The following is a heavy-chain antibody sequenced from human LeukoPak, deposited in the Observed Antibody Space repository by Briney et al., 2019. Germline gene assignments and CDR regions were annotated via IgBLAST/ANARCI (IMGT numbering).Heavy chain of an antibody. Sequence: NAGGSLRLSCAASGFTSSDSYMTWVRQAPGKGLEWLSYISGNSGDTNYADSVKGRFTISRDNAENSLYLQMNSLRVEDTAVYYCARDPRTVRIWGQGTLVTVSS. CDR2: ISGNSGDT. CDR3: ARDPRTVRI. D-gene: IGHD1-1*01. J-gene: IGHJ4*02. CDR1: GFTSSDSY. V-gene: IGHV3-11*06.